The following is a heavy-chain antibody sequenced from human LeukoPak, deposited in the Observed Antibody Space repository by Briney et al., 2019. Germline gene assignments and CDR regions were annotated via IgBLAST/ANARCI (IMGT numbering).Heavy chain of an antibody. D-gene: IGHD3-10*01. J-gene: IGHJ4*02. CDR1: GYTFTSYG. CDR3: ARVRRYYGSGSYYEDY. CDR2: MNPNSGNT. V-gene: IGHV1-8*02. Sequence: ASVKVSCKASGYTFTSYGISWVRQAPGQGLEWMGWMNPNSGNTGYAQKFQGRVTMTRNTSISTAYMELSSLRSEDTAVYYCARVRRYYGSGSYYEDYWGQGTLVTVSS.